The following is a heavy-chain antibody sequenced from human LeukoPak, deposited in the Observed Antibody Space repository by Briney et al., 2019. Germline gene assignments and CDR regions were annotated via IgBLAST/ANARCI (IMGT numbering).Heavy chain of an antibody. D-gene: IGHD7-27*01. CDR1: GYTFTSYG. V-gene: IGHV1-18*01. CDR2: ISAYNGNT. CDR3: ARDGESGDGPNWFDP. Sequence: ASVKVSCKASGYTFTSYGISWVRQAPGQGLEWMGWISAYNGNTNYAQKLQGRVTMTTDTSTSTAYMELSSLRSEDTAVYYCARDGESGDGPNWFDPWGQGTLVTVSS. J-gene: IGHJ5*02.